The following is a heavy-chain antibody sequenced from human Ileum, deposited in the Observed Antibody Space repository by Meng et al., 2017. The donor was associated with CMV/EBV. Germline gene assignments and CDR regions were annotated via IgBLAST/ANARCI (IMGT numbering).Heavy chain of an antibody. V-gene: IGHV3-73*01. CDR1: GFTFSGSA. D-gene: IGHD1-1*01. CDR3: TTTTGIAGGDY. Sequence: GESLKISCAASGFTFSGSAMHWVRQASGKGLEWVGRIRSKANSYATAYAASVKGRFTISRDDSKNTAYLQMNSLKTEDTAVYYCTTTTGIAGGDYWGKGTLVTVSS. CDR2: IRSKANSYAT. J-gene: IGHJ4*02.